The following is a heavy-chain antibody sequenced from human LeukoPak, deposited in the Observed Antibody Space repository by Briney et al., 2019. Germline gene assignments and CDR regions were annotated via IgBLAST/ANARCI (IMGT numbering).Heavy chain of an antibody. D-gene: IGHD6-6*01. Sequence: GGSLRLSCAASGFTFSSYEMNWVRQAPGKGLEWVSYISSSGSTIYYADSVKGRFTISRDNAKNTLYLQMNSLRAEDTAVYYCARCGFYSTSAVDYWGQGTLVTVSS. V-gene: IGHV3-48*03. J-gene: IGHJ4*02. CDR2: ISSSGSTI. CDR1: GFTFSSYE. CDR3: ARCGFYSTSAVDY.